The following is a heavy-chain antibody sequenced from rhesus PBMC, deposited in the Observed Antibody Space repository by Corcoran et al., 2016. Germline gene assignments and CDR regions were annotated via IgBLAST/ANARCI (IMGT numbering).Heavy chain of an antibody. V-gene: IGHV4S9*01. Sequence: QVQLQESGPGLVKPSETLSLTCAVSGGSISDYYYWNWIRQPPGKGLEWIGNSYGNSAATYYHPSLQSRVTISKDTSKNQFFLKLSSVTAADTAVYYCARGPAGFNRFDVWGPGVLVTVSS. CDR1: GGSISDYYY. CDR2: SYGNSAAT. J-gene: IGHJ5-1*01. CDR3: ARGPAGFNRFDV. D-gene: IGHD1-1*01.